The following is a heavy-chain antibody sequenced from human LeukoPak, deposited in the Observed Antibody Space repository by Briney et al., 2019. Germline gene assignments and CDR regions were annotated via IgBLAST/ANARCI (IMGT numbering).Heavy chain of an antibody. CDR3: ARRKGDYGGNPIGY. J-gene: IGHJ4*02. D-gene: IGHD4-23*01. Sequence: ASVKVSCKASGYTFTGYYMHWVRQAPGQGLEWMGWINPNSGGTNYAQKFQGRVTMTRDTSISTAYMELRRLRSDDTAVYYCARRKGDYGGNPIGYWGQGTLVTVSS. V-gene: IGHV1-2*02. CDR1: GYTFTGYY. CDR2: INPNSGGT.